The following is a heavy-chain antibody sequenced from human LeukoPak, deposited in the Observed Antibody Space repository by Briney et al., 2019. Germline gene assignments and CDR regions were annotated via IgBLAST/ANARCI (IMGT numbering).Heavy chain of an antibody. D-gene: IGHD3-3*01. CDR3: ARVFWEKDGFIGAFDI. Sequence: GSLRLSCVASGFSFSGYGMNWIRQPPGKGLEWIGYIYYSGSTNYNPSLKSRVTISVDTSKNQFSLRLSSVTAADTAVYYCARVFWEKDGFIGAFDIWGQGTMVTGSS. CDR1: GFSFSGYG. J-gene: IGHJ3*02. V-gene: IGHV4-59*01. CDR2: IYYSGST.